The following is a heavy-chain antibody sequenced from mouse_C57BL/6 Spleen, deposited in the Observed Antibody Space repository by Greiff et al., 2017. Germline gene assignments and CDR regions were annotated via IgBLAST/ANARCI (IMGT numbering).Heavy chain of an antibody. D-gene: IGHD1-1*01. CDR1: GFNIKDYY. V-gene: IGHV14-2*01. Sequence: VQLQQSGAELVKPGASVKLSCTASGFNIKDYYMHWVKQRNEQGLEWNGRIDPEDGATKYDPKVQGKATIPADTSSTTAYLQLSSLTSEDTAFYYFARPYYYGSSYVGCDYWGQGTTLPVSS. J-gene: IGHJ2*01. CDR2: IDPEDGAT. CDR3: ARPYYYGSSYVGCDY.